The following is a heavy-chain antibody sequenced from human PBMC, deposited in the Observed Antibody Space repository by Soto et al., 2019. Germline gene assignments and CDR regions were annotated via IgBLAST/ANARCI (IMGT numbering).Heavy chain of an antibody. V-gene: IGHV1-18*04. D-gene: IGHD3-16*02. Sequence: ASVKVSCKASGYTFTSNAITWVRQAPGQGLEWMGWISTYNGDTNYAQKFQGRVTMSTDTSTSTAYMELRSLTPDDTAVYYCARVWGSYRAPSGGAGFDPWGQGTLVTVSS. CDR1: GYTFTSNA. J-gene: IGHJ5*02. CDR2: ISTYNGDT. CDR3: ARVWGSYRAPSGGAGFDP.